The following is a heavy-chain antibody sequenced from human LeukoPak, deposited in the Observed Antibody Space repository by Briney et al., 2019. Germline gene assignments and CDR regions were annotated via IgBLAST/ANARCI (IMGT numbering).Heavy chain of an antibody. V-gene: IGHV1-2*02. CDR2: INPNSGGT. CDR1: GYTFTNYG. Sequence: ASVKVSCKASGYTFTNYGISWVRQAPGQGLEWMGWINPNSGGTNYAQKFQGRVTMTRDTSISTAYMELSRLRSDDTAVYYCAGQNCSSTSCYDGRFDPWGQGTLVTVSS. J-gene: IGHJ5*02. D-gene: IGHD2-2*01. CDR3: AGQNCSSTSCYDGRFDP.